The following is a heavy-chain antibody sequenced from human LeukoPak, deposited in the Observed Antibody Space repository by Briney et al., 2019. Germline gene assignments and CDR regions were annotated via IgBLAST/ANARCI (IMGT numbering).Heavy chain of an antibody. Sequence: GGSLRLSCAASGFTFSSYGMHWVRQAPGKGLEWVAVIWYDGSNKYYADSVKGRFTISRDTAKNTLCLQMNSLRAEDTAVYYCARVSGIAAAGTHFDYWGQGTLVTVSS. J-gene: IGHJ4*02. CDR3: ARVSGIAAAGTHFDY. CDR1: GFTFSSYG. V-gene: IGHV3-33*01. D-gene: IGHD6-13*01. CDR2: IWYDGSNK.